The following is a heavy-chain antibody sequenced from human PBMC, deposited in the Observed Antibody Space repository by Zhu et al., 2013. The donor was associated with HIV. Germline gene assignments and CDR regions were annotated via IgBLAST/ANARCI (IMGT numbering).Heavy chain of an antibody. D-gene: IGHD4-17*01. CDR1: GYTFTSYG. V-gene: IGHV1-18*01. Sequence: QVQLVQSGAEVKKPGASVKVSCKASGYTFTSYGISWVRQAPGQGLEWMGWISGYKGNSNYAQKFQGRVTVTIDTSTNTAYMELRSLKSDDTAVYYCVRDDGHTGYYYAMDVWGQGDHGHRLL. CDR3: VRDDGHTGYYYAMDV. J-gene: IGHJ6*02. CDR2: ISGYKGNS.